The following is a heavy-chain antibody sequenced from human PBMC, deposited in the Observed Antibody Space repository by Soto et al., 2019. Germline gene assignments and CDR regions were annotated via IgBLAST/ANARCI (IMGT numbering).Heavy chain of an antibody. V-gene: IGHV1-18*01. CDR3: ARLIAGYYGSGSYYQADP. Sequence: ASVKVSCKASGYTFTSYGISWVRQAPGQGLEWMGWISAYNGNTNYAQKLQGRVTMTTDTSTSTAYMELRSLRSDDTAVYYCARLIAGYYGSGSYYQADPWGQGTQVTVSS. J-gene: IGHJ5*02. D-gene: IGHD3-10*01. CDR1: GYTFTSYG. CDR2: ISAYNGNT.